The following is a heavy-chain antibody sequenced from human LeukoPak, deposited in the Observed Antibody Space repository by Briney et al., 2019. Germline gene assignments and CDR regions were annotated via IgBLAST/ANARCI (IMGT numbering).Heavy chain of an antibody. CDR2: FDPEDGET. Sequence: ASVKVSCKVSGYTLTELSMHWVRQAPGKGLEWMGGFDPEDGETIYAQKFQGRVTMTRNTSISTAYMELSSLRSEDTAVYYCARGLRMVGNSPHFDYWGQGTLVTVSS. D-gene: IGHD1-7*01. V-gene: IGHV1-24*01. CDR3: ARGLRMVGNSPHFDY. CDR1: GYTLTELS. J-gene: IGHJ4*02.